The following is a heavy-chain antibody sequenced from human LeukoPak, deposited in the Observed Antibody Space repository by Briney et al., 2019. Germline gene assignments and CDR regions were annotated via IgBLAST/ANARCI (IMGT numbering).Heavy chain of an antibody. CDR2: ISSSGSTI. Sequence: PGGSLRLSCAASGFTFSSYWMHWVRQAPGKGLEWVSYISSSGSTIYYADSVKGRFTISRDNAENSLYLQMNSLRAEDTAVYYCARSLGPQGRCSGGSCYGYRYWGQGTLVTVSS. CDR1: GFTFSSYW. J-gene: IGHJ4*02. V-gene: IGHV3-48*04. D-gene: IGHD2-15*01. CDR3: ARSLGPQGRCSGGSCYGYRY.